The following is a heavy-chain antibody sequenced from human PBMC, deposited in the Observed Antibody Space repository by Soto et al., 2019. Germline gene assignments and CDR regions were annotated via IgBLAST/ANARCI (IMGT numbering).Heavy chain of an antibody. Sequence: GGSLRLSCAASGFTFSSHSMNWVRQAPGKGLEWVSSISSSSSYIYYADSVKGRFTISRDNAKNSLYLEMNSLRAEDTAVYYCARESEDLTSSFDYWGRGTLVTVSS. J-gene: IGHJ4*02. CDR1: GFTFSSHS. V-gene: IGHV3-21*06. CDR3: ARESEDLTSSFDY. CDR2: ISSSSSYI.